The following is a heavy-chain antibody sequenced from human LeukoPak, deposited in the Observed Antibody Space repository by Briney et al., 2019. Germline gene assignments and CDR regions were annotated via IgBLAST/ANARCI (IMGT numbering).Heavy chain of an antibody. CDR1: GGTLADYY. D-gene: IGHD1-26*01. J-gene: IGHJ4*02. CDR3: AKGPRWEELEGV. Sequence: SSETLSLTCAVYGGTLADYYWSWIRQSPGQGLEWIGEINQRGSANYNPSLKSRFTISVDTSRNQFSLKVHSVTAADTVVYYCAKGPRWEELEGVWGQGTQVTVSS. V-gene: IGHV4-34*01. CDR2: INQRGSA.